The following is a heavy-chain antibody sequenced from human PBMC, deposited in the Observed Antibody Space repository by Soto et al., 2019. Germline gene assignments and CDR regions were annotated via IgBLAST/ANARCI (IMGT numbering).Heavy chain of an antibody. CDR2: IGSSSSYT. V-gene: IGHV3-11*05. D-gene: IGHD3-22*01. J-gene: IGHJ4*02. Sequence: QVQLVESGGDLVKPGGSLRLSCAASGFPFSDYYMRWIRQAPGKGLEWVSSIGSSSSYTNYADSVKGRFTISRDNAKNSLYPQMNSLRAEDTAVYYCARRRPSGYYNYWGQGTLVTVSA. CDR1: GFPFSDYY. CDR3: ARRRPSGYYNY.